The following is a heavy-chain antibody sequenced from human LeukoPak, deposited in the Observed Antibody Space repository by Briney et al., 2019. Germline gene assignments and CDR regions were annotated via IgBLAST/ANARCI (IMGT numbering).Heavy chain of an antibody. CDR1: GFTFSSYA. D-gene: IGHD1-26*01. V-gene: IGHV3-23*01. CDR3: AKDRSGATPRPLYYFDY. CDR2: ISGSGGST. J-gene: IGHJ4*02. Sequence: GGSLRLSCSASGFTFSSYAMSWVRQAPGKGREGVSAISGSGGSTYYADSVKGRFTISRDNAKNTLYMQMNSLRAEVTAVYYCAKDRSGATPRPLYYFDYWGQGTLVTVSS.